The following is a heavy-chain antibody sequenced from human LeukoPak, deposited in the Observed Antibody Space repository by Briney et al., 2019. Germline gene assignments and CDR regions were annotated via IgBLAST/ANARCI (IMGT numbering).Heavy chain of an antibody. CDR3: ARELGVVVAKGGFDY. J-gene: IGHJ4*02. V-gene: IGHV4-59*01. CDR2: IYYSGST. Sequence: SETLSLTCTVSGGSISSYYWSWIRQPPGKGLEGIGYIYYSGSTNYNPSLKSRVTISVDTSKNQFPLKLSSVTAADTAVYYCARELGVVVAKGGFDYWGQGTLVTVSS. D-gene: IGHD2-15*01. CDR1: GGSISSYY.